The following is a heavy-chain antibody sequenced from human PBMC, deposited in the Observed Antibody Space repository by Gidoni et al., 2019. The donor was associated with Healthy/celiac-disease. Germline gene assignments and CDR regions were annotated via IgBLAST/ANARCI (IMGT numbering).Heavy chain of an antibody. V-gene: IGHV3-15*01. Sequence: EVQLVESGGGLVKPGGSLRLSCAASGFTFSNAWMSWVRQAPGKGLEWVGRIKSKTDGGTTDYAAPVKGRFTISRDDSKNTLYLQMNSLKTEDTAVYYCTTDTYCSSTSCYYYYYYYYMDVWGKGTTVTVSS. CDR3: TTDTYCSSTSCYYYYYYYYMDV. CDR2: IKSKTDGGTT. J-gene: IGHJ6*03. CDR1: GFTFSNAW. D-gene: IGHD2-2*01.